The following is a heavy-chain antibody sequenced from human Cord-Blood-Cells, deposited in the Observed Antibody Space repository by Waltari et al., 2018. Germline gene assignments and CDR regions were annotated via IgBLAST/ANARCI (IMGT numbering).Heavy chain of an antibody. CDR3: AIGLENAIDAFDI. Sequence: QVQLQESGPGLVKPSEPLSLTCTDSGGSISSYYWRWIRQPPGKGVEWIGYIYYSGSTNCNPSRKSRVTISVDTSKSQFSLNLSSVTAADTAVYYCAIGLENAIDAFDIWGQGTMVTVSS. CDR2: IYYSGST. D-gene: IGHD2-8*01. J-gene: IGHJ3*02. V-gene: IGHV4-59*13. CDR1: GGSISSYY.